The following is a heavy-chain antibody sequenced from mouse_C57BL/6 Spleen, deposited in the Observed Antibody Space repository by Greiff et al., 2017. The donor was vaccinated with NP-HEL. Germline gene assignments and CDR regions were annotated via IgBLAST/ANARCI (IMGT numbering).Heavy chain of an antibody. CDR2: IYPGSGNT. Sequence: VQLQQSGAELVRPGASVKLSCKASGYTFTDYYINWVKQRPGQGLEWIARIYPGSGNTYYNEKFKGKATLTAEKSSSTAYMQLSSLTSEDSAVYFCARGAAGSSFYFDYWGQGTTLTVSS. CDR1: GYTFTDYY. V-gene: IGHV1-76*01. CDR3: ARGAAGSSFYFDY. D-gene: IGHD1-1*01. J-gene: IGHJ2*01.